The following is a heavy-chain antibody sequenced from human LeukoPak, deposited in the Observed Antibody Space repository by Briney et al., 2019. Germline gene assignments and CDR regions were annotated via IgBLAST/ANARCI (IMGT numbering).Heavy chain of an antibody. CDR1: GGTISTSSYY. D-gene: IGHD6-13*01. CDR3: ARHRAADPSDAFDI. CDR2: LHYSGST. Sequence: SETLSLTCTVSGGTISTSSYYWGWIRQPPGNGLEWIGTLHYSGSTYHNPSLKSRVTISVDTSKNRFSLKLSSLTVADTAVYYCARHRAADPSDAFDIWGQGTMVTVS. J-gene: IGHJ3*02. V-gene: IGHV4-39*01.